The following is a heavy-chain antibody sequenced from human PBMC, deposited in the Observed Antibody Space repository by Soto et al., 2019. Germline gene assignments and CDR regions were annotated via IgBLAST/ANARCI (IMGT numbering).Heavy chain of an antibody. Sequence: PGWSLRLSCATSVFTFIISAMSWVRQAPGKGLEWVSTISPSGVYYTDSVKGRFTISRDNSKNTLYLQMNSLRVEDTAIYYCAGLTTSWGQGALVTVSS. CDR3: AGLTTS. J-gene: IGHJ5*02. V-gene: IGHV3-23*01. CDR2: ISPSGV. CDR1: VFTFIISA.